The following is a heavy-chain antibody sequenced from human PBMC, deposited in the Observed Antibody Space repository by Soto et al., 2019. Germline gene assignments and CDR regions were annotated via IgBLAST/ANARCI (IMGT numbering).Heavy chain of an antibody. CDR1: GGSFSGYY. V-gene: IGHV4-34*01. Sequence: QSQTLSLTCAVYGGSFSGYYWSWIRQPPGKGLEWIGEINHSGSTNYNPSLKSRVTISVDTSKNQFSLKLSSVTAADTAVYYCARGSGHAPHAMVRGSDVWGKGTTVTVSS. J-gene: IGHJ6*04. D-gene: IGHD3-10*01. CDR2: INHSGST. CDR3: ARGSGHAPHAMVRGSDV.